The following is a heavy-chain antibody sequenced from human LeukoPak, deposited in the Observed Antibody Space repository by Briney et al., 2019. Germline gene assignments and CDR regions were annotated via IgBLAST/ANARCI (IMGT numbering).Heavy chain of an antibody. Sequence: SVRVSCKASGGTFNIYTISWVRQAPGQGREWMGRIIPILGIANYAQKFQGRVTITADKSTSTAYMELSSLRSEDTAVYYCARARGDYDSSGYYYYYYGMDVWGQGTTVTVSS. J-gene: IGHJ6*02. CDR3: ARARGDYDSSGYYYYYYGMDV. D-gene: IGHD3-22*01. CDR2: IIPILGIA. V-gene: IGHV1-69*02. CDR1: GGTFNIYT.